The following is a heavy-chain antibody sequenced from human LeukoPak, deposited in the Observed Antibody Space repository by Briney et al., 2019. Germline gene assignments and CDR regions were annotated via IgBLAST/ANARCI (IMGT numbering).Heavy chain of an antibody. Sequence: PGGSLRLSCAASGFTFSTYSMNWVRQAPGKGLEWVSSISSDSNYIYYADSLKGRFTISRDNAKNSLYQQMISLRAEDTAVYYCARVAFGLYVMDVWGQGTTVTVSS. CDR2: ISSDSNYI. J-gene: IGHJ6*02. CDR1: GFTFSTYS. D-gene: IGHD3-16*01. CDR3: ARVAFGLYVMDV. V-gene: IGHV3-21*01.